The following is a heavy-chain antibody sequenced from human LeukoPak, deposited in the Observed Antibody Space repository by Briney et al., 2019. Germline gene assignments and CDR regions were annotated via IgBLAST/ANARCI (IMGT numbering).Heavy chain of an antibody. CDR3: ARVPQMVYARPFDY. J-gene: IGHJ4*02. D-gene: IGHD2-8*01. CDR2: MNPNSGNT. Sequence: ASVKVSCKASGDTFIVNDINWVRQATGQGLEWMGWMNPNSGNTGYAQKFQGRVTMTGNISITTAYMELTDLRSEDTAVYYCARVPQMVYARPFDYWGQGTLVTVSS. V-gene: IGHV1-8*02. CDR1: GDTFIVND.